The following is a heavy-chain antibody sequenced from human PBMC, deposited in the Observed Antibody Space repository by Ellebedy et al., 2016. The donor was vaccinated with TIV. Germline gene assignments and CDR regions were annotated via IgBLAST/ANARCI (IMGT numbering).Heavy chain of an antibody. CDR1: GFTFSSYS. D-gene: IGHD6-13*01. J-gene: IGHJ4*02. CDR3: AREAGYNSTWPFDS. CDR2: ISNGGSIV. Sequence: PGGSLRLSCSASGFTFSSYSMNWVRQAPGKGLEWISYISNGGSIVNYADSVQGRFTISRDDAKNSLYLQMNSLRAEDTAVYHCAREAGYNSTWPFDSWGQGTLVTVSS. V-gene: IGHV3-48*04.